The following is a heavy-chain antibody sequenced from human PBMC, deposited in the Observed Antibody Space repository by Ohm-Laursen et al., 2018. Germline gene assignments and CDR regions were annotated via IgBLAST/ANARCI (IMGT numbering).Heavy chain of an antibody. CDR1: GGSISSGGYY. CDR2: IYYSGST. V-gene: IGHV4-31*03. Sequence: TLSLTCPVSGGSISSGGYYWSWIRQHPGKGLEWIGYIYYSGSTYYNPSLTSRVTMSLDTSKNQFSLKLSSVTAADTAVYYCARYNIGSWFDPWGQGTLVTVSS. CDR3: ARYNIGSWFDP. D-gene: IGHD6-19*01. J-gene: IGHJ5*02.